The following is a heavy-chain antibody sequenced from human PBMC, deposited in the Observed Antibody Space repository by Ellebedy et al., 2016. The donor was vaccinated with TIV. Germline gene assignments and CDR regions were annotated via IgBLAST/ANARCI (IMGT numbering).Heavy chain of an antibody. V-gene: IGHV3-72*01. CDR2: SRNKDDNYAT. D-gene: IGHD3-9*01. Sequence: GESLKISCAASGFTFSDQPMDWVRQAPGMGLEWVGRSRNKDDNYATVYAASVRGRFIISRDGSKNSLYLQMNSLKTEDTAVYYCTKGFYWDWGQGTLVTVAS. J-gene: IGHJ4*02. CDR3: TKGFYWD. CDR1: GFTFSDQP.